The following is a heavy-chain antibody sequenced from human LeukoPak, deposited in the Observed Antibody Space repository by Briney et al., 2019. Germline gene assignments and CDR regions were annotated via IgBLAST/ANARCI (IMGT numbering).Heavy chain of an antibody. CDR2: ISGSGDNT. D-gene: IGHD1-26*01. Sequence: GGSLRLSCAASGFTFSSYAMNWVRQAPGKGLEWISSISGSGDNTYYADSVKGRFTISRDNSKNTLYLQMNSLRAEDTAVYHCATPTGAFDYWGQGTLVTVSS. CDR1: GFTFSSYA. CDR3: ATPTGAFDY. J-gene: IGHJ4*02. V-gene: IGHV3-23*01.